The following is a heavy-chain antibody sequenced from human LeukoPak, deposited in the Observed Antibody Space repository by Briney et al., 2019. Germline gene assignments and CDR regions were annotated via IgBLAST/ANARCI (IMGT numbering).Heavy chain of an antibody. CDR2: ICAYNGNT. CDR3: ARGATRYQLLLGYYGMDV. J-gene: IGHJ6*02. Sequence: ASVNVSCKASGYTFTSYGISWVRQAPGQGLEWMGWICAYNGNTNYAQKLQGRVTMTTDTSTSTAYMELRSLRSDDTAVYYCARGATRYQLLLGYYGMDVWGQGTTVTVSS. V-gene: IGHV1-18*01. CDR1: GYTFTSYG. D-gene: IGHD2-2*01.